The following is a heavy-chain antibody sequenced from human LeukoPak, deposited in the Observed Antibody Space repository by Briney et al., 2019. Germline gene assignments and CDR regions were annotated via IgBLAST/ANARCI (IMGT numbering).Heavy chain of an antibody. CDR3: ARHVRQQSRRPKPSYYYYYMDV. Sequence: SETLSLTCTVSGGSISSSSYYWGWIRQPPGKGLEWIGSIYYSGSTYYNPSLKSRVTISVDTSKNQFSLKLSSVTAADTAVYYCARHVRQQSRRPKPSYYYYYMDVWGKGTTVTISS. CDR2: IYYSGST. V-gene: IGHV4-39*01. D-gene: IGHD1-1*01. CDR1: GGSISSSSYY. J-gene: IGHJ6*03.